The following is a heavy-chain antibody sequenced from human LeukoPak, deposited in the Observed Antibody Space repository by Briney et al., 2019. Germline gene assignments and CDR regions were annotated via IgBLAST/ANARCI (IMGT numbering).Heavy chain of an antibody. CDR2: VNRDGSET. V-gene: IGHV3-7*03. CDR1: GFALSSHW. Sequence: GGSLRLSCAASGFALSSHWMTWVRQVPGRGPEWVANVNRDGSETYYLDSVKGRFTISKDNAKNSLYLQTNSLRAEDTALYHCARNNGMDVWGQGTTVIVSS. J-gene: IGHJ6*02. CDR3: ARNNGMDV.